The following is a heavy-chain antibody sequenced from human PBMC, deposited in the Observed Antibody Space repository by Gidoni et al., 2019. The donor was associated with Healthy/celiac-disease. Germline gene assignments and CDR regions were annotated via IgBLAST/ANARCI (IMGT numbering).Heavy chain of an antibody. CDR2: ISSSSSYI. D-gene: IGHD3-10*01. V-gene: IGHV3-21*01. CDR3: ARDLGLWFGPLNFDY. Sequence: EVQLVESGGGLVKPGGSLRLSCAASGFTFSSYSMNWVRQAPGKGLEWVSSISSSSSYIYYADSVKGRFTISRDNAKNSLYLQMNSLRAEDTAVYYCARDLGLWFGPLNFDYWGQGTLVTVSS. CDR1: GFTFSSYS. J-gene: IGHJ4*02.